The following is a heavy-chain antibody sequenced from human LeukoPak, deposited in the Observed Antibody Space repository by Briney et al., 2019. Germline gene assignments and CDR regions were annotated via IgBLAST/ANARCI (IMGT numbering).Heavy chain of an antibody. Sequence: GGSLRLSCAASGFTFSSYSMNWVRQAPGKGLEWVSSISSSSSYICYADSVKGRFTISRDNAKNSLYLQMNSLRAEDTAVYYCARVFGYYYDSSGYSFDYWGQGTLVTVSS. CDR1: GFTFSSYS. D-gene: IGHD3-22*01. V-gene: IGHV3-21*01. CDR2: ISSSSSYI. J-gene: IGHJ4*02. CDR3: ARVFGYYYDSSGYSFDY.